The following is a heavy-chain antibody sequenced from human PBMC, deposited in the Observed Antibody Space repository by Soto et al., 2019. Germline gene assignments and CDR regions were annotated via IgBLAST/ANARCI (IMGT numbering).Heavy chain of an antibody. D-gene: IGHD2-2*02. V-gene: IGHV2-5*02. J-gene: IGHJ6*04. CDR1: GFSLYTRGVG. Sequence: QITLEESRPTLVKPTQTLTLTCSFSGFSLYTRGVGVGWVRQPPGKALEWLALLYWDNTRRYSPSLKNSLTIAKGTSENQVVLTMTNMEPEDTGTYYCARYTTDTYFDVWGKGTTVTVSS. CDR3: ARYTTDTYFDV. CDR2: LYWDNTR.